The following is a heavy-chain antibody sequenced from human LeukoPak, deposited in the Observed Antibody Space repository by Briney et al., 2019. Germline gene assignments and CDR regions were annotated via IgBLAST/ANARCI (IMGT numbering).Heavy chain of an antibody. CDR2: INHSGST. J-gene: IGHJ4*02. Sequence: SETLSLTCAVYGGSFSGYYWSWIRQPPGKGLEWIGEINHSGSTNYNPSLKSRVTISVDTSKNQFSLKLSSVTAADTAVYYCARRVQYYYGSGSYYKGPTVMKYFDYWGQGTLVTVSS. D-gene: IGHD3-10*01. CDR1: GGSFSGYY. CDR3: ARRVQYYYGSGSYYKGPTVMKYFDY. V-gene: IGHV4-34*01.